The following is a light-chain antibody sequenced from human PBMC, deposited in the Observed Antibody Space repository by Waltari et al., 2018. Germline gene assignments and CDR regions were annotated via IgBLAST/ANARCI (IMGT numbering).Light chain of an antibody. CDR3: HQSSSLPWT. CDR2: YAS. CDR1: QSIDSN. J-gene: IGKJ1*01. V-gene: IGKV6-21*02. Sequence: EIVLTQSPDFQSVTPKEKVTITCRASQSIDSNLHWYQQKPNQSPKLLIRYASQSISGVPSGFSGRRSGTDFTLTINSLEAEDAATYFCHQSSSLPWTFGQGTKVEIK.